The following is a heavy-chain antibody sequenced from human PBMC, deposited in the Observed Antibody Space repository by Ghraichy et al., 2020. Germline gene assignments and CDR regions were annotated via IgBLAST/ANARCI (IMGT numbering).Heavy chain of an antibody. CDR2: INHSGST. Sequence: SETLSLTCAVYGGSFSGYYWSWIRQPPGKGLEWIGEINHSGSTNYNPSLKSRVTISVDTSKNQFSLKLSSVTAADTAVYYCARIRLQWGYSYGIYGMDVWGQGTTVTVSS. J-gene: IGHJ6*02. V-gene: IGHV4-34*01. D-gene: IGHD5-18*01. CDR1: GGSFSGYY. CDR3: ARIRLQWGYSYGIYGMDV.